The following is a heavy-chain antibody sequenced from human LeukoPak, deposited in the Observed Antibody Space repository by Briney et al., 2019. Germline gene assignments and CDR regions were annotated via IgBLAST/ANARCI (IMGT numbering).Heavy chain of an antibody. J-gene: IGHJ4*02. V-gene: IGHV1-8*01. CDR1: VYSFCSHD. Sequence: ASVKVSCKAPVYSFCSHDIYCVCHATGQGREWMGWMNPKSGNTHPAQKFQGRVTMSRKTSPSVASLGMCSLRSEDTVVYCWVRASLLRGLVGYYFGSWGQGTPVTVFS. CDR2: MNPKSGNT. D-gene: IGHD3/OR15-3a*01. CDR3: VRASLLRGLVGYYFGS.